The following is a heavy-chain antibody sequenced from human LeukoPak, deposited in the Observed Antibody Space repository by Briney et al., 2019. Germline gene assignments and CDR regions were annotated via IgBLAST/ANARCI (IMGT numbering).Heavy chain of an antibody. CDR1: GGSFSGYY. J-gene: IGHJ4*02. CDR2: INHSGST. D-gene: IGHD6-19*01. CDR3: ARISGWYFYFDY. V-gene: IGHV4-34*01. Sequence: SETLSLTCAVYGGSFSGYYWSWIRQPPGKGLEWIGEINHSGSTNYNPSLKSRVTISVDTSKNQFSLKLSSVTAADTAVYYCARISGWYFYFDYWGQGTPVTVSS.